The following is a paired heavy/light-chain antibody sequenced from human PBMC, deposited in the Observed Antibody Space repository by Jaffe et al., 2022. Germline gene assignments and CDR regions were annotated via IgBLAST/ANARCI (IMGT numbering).Heavy chain of an antibody. Sequence: QVQLQESGPGLVKPSQTLSLTCTVSGGSISSGSYYWSWIRQPAGKGLEWIGRIYTSGSTNYNPSLKSRVTISVDTSKNQFSLKLSSVTAADTAVYYCARATHNYDILTGYSALRYYYYYYMDVWGKGTTVTVSS. CDR3: ARATHNYDILTGYSALRYYYYYYMDV. J-gene: IGHJ6*03. CDR1: GGSISSGSYY. D-gene: IGHD3-9*01. CDR2: IYTSGST. V-gene: IGHV4-61*02.
Light chain of an antibody. Sequence: SYVLTQPPSVSVAPGKTARITCGGNNIGSKSVHWYQQKPGQAPVLVIYYDSDRPSGIPERFSGSNSGNTATLTISRVEAGDEADYYCQVWDSSSDHPEVFGGGTKLTVL. CDR3: QVWDSSSDHPEV. CDR2: YDS. J-gene: IGLJ2*01. V-gene: IGLV3-21*04. CDR1: NIGSKS.